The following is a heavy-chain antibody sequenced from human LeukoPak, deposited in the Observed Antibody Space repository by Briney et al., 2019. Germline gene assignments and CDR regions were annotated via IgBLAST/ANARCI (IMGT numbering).Heavy chain of an antibody. V-gene: IGHV3-7*01. CDR1: GFTFSSYW. J-gene: IGHJ4*02. CDR2: INPDGSEK. CDR3: AREGHTTGWPPFDF. D-gene: IGHD6-19*01. Sequence: PGGSLRLSCTASGFTFSSYWMTWVRQAPGKGLEWVANINPDGSEKDYVDSVKGRFTISRDNAKNSLYLQMNSLRAEDTAVYYCAREGHTTGWPPFDFWGQGTLVTVSS.